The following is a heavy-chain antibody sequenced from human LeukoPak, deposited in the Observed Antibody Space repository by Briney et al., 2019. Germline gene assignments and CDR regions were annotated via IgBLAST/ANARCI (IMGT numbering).Heavy chain of an antibody. V-gene: IGHV1-46*01. D-gene: IGHD5-18*01. J-gene: IGHJ4*02. Sequence: ASVKVSCKASGYTFTSYYMHWGRQAPGQGLEWMGIINPSGGSTSYAQKFQGRVTMTRDTSTSTVYMELSSLRSEDTAVYYCARDQLGIGGYSYGTIGYFDYWGQGTLVTVSS. CDR1: GYTFTSYY. CDR3: ARDQLGIGGYSYGTIGYFDY. CDR2: INPSGGST.